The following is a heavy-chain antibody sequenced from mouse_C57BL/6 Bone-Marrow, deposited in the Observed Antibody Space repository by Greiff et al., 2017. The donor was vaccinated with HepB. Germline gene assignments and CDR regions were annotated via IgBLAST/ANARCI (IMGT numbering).Heavy chain of an antibody. J-gene: IGHJ4*01. CDR1: RFNIKDDY. CDR2: IDPENGDT. V-gene: IGHV14-4*01. D-gene: IGHD2-3*01. CDR3: TTSGYYMDY. Sequence: DVQLQESGAELVRPGASVKLSCTASRFNIKDDYMHWVKQRPEQGLEWIGWIDPENGDTEYASKFQGKATITADTSSNTAYLQLSSLTSEDTAVYYCTTSGYYMDYWGQGTSVTVSS.